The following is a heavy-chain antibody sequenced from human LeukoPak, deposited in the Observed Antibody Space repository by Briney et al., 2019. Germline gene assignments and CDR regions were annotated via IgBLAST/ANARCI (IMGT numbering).Heavy chain of an antibody. CDR3: ARSKEGFIPNWFDP. Sequence: PGGSRRLSCAASGLTFSSYAMNWFRQPPGKGLEWVSSISSSSSYIYYADSVKGRFTISRDNAKNSLYLQMNSLRAEDTAVYYCARSKEGFIPNWFDPWGQGTLVTVSS. CDR1: GLTFSSYA. V-gene: IGHV3-21*01. D-gene: IGHD3-16*02. CDR2: ISSSSSYI. J-gene: IGHJ5*02.